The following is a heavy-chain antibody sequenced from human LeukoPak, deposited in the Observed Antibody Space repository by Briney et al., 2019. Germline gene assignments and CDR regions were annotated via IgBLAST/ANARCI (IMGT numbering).Heavy chain of an antibody. J-gene: IGHJ4*02. D-gene: IGHD5-12*01. V-gene: IGHV1-18*01. CDR2: ISAYNGNT. Sequence: ASVKVSFKASVYTFTSYGISWVRQAPAQGLEWMGWISAYNGNTNYAQKLQGRVTMTTDTSTSTAYMELRSLRSDDTAVYYCARARAIVATMGFDYWGQGTLVTVSS. CDR1: VYTFTSYG. CDR3: ARARAIVATMGFDY.